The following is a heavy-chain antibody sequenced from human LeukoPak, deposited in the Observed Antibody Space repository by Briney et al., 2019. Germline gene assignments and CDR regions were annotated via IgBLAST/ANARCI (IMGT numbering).Heavy chain of an antibody. CDR2: INPSGGST. CDR3: AKSRRIWRLPYYYYYMDV. V-gene: IGHV1-46*01. CDR1: GYTFTSYY. D-gene: IGHD2/OR15-2a*01. Sequence: ASVKVSCKASGYTFTSYYMHWVRQAPGQGLEWMGIINPSGGSTSYAQKFQGRVTMTRDTSTSTVYMELSSLRSEDTAVYYCAKSRRIWRLPYYYYYMDVWGKGTTVTVSS. J-gene: IGHJ6*03.